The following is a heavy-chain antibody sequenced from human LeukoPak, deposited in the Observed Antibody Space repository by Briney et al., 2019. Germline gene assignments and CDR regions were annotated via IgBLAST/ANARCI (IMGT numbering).Heavy chain of an antibody. J-gene: IGHJ6*03. Sequence: SQTLSLTCAISGDSVSSNSAAWNWIRQSPSRGLGWLGRTYYRSKWYNDYTVSMRGRITINPDTSKNQFSLQLNSVTPEDTAVYYCARGMVKINYYMDVWGKGTTVTASS. CDR2: TYYRSKWYN. CDR3: ARGMVKINYYMDV. D-gene: IGHD4-23*01. V-gene: IGHV6-1*01. CDR1: GDSVSSNSAA.